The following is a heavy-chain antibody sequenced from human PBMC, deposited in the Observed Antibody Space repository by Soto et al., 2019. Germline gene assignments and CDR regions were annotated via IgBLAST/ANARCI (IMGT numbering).Heavy chain of an antibody. V-gene: IGHV3-53*01. CDR3: ATRPLLPGAP. D-gene: IGHD3-22*01. J-gene: IGHJ3*01. Sequence: EVQLVESGGGLIQPGGSLRLSCAASGFTFSSNDMNWVRQAPGKGLEWVSLISSSGSTSYADSVKGRFTISRDNSKNTLYLQMSSLRAEDTAVYYCATRPLLPGAPWGQGTMVTVSS. CDR2: ISSSGST. CDR1: GFTFSSND.